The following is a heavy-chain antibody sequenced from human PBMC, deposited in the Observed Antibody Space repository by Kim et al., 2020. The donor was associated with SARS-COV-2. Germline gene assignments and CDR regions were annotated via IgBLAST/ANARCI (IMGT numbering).Heavy chain of an antibody. Sequence: GGSLRLSCAASGFTFDDYAMHWVRQAPGKGLEWVSLISGDGGSTYYADSVKGRFTISRDNSKNSLYLQMNSLRTEDTALYYCAKDIFEPITMIVGTLDYWGQGTLVTVSS. CDR2: ISGDGGST. D-gene: IGHD3-22*01. CDR1: GFTFDDYA. J-gene: IGHJ4*02. CDR3: AKDIFEPITMIVGTLDY. V-gene: IGHV3-43*02.